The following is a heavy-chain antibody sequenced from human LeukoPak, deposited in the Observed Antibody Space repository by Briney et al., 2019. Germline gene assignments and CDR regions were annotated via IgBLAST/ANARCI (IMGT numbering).Heavy chain of an antibody. CDR3: AKDQVDLGYYYYYGMDV. D-gene: IGHD3-9*01. CDR2: ISYDGSSK. CDR1: GFTFSSYG. Sequence: GRSLRLSCAASGFTFSSYGMHWVRQAPGKGLEWVAVISYDGSSKYYADSVKGRFTISRDNSKNTLYLQMNSLRAEDTAVYYCAKDQVDLGYYYYYGMDVWGKGTTVTVSS. V-gene: IGHV3-30*18. J-gene: IGHJ6*04.